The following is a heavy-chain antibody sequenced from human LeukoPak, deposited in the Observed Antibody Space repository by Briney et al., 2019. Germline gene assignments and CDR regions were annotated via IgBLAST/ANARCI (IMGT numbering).Heavy chain of an antibody. D-gene: IGHD2-15*01. J-gene: IGHJ6*02. CDR3: AKDACSGGSCYSYYYGMDV. CDR2: ISYDGSNK. CDR1: GFTSSSYG. V-gene: IGHV3-30*18. Sequence: GRSLRLSCAASGFTSSSYGMHWVRQALGKGLEWVAVISYDGSNKYYADSVKGRFTISRDNSKNTLYLQMNSLRAEDTAVYYCAKDACSGGSCYSYYYGMDVWGQGTTVTVSS.